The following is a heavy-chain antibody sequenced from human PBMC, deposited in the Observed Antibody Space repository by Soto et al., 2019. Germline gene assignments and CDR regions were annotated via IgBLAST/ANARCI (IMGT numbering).Heavy chain of an antibody. D-gene: IGHD4-17*01. V-gene: IGHV3-23*01. Sequence: VGSLRLSCAASGFSFSTYSMAWVRQAPGKGPEWVSGLSHGGAYTFYADSVKGRFTISVDISQNTVYLQMNSLRTEDTAVYYCAKWSGYGDAWGQGTLVTVSS. CDR1: GFSFSTYS. CDR2: LSHGGAYT. J-gene: IGHJ4*02. CDR3: AKWSGYGDA.